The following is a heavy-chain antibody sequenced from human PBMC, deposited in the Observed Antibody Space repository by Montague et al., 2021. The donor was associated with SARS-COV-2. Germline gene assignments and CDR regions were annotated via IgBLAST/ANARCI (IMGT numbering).Heavy chain of an antibody. V-gene: IGHV4-30-4*08. Sequence: TLSLTCTVSGGSIRSGTYYWSWIRQPPGKGLEWIGYLYYSGSTYYNPSLKSRVTISVDTSKNHFSLKLSSVTAADTAVYYCAGGLGTYYTDFWLIASIGRFDYWGQGTLVTVSS. CDR2: LYYSGST. CDR3: AGGLGTYYTDFWLIASIGRFDY. D-gene: IGHD3-3*01. J-gene: IGHJ4*02. CDR1: GGSIRSGTYY.